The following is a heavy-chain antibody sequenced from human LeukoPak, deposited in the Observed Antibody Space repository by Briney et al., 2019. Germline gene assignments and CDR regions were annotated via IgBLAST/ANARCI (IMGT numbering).Heavy chain of an antibody. D-gene: IGHD1-26*01. CDR3: AADRGDYSGSYWTAFDI. V-gene: IGHV1-24*01. CDR2: FDPEDGEI. J-gene: IGHJ3*02. CDR1: EYTLTELS. Sequence: ASVKVSCKVSEYTLTELSMHWVRPAPGKGLAWLGGFDPEDGEIIYAQKFQGRVTMSDDTSTDTAYMELGSLRSDDTAVYYCAADRGDYSGSYWTAFDIWGQGTMVTVSS.